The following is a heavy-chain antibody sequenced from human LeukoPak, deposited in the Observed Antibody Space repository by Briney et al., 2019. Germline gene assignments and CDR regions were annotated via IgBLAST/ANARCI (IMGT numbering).Heavy chain of an antibody. Sequence: ASVKLSCKASGYTFTSYCMHWVRQAPGQGLEWMGCMNPNSGGTNYAQKFQGRVTMTRDTSISTAYMEMSRLRSDDTAVYYSARDLWLFGSGDSGYWGQGTLVTVSS. J-gene: IGHJ4*02. CDR1: GYTFTSYC. CDR3: ARDLWLFGSGDSGY. CDR2: MNPNSGGT. V-gene: IGHV1-2*02. D-gene: IGHD3-10*01.